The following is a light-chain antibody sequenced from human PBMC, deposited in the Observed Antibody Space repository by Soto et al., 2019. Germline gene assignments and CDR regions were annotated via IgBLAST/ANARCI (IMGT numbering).Light chain of an antibody. J-gene: IGLJ1*01. Sequence: QSVLTQPPSESGSPGQSVTISCTGTNSDVGAYNYVSWYQQHPGKAPKLMISEVSKRPSGVPDRFSGSKSGNTASLTVSGLQAEDEADYYCSSYAGTNHPYVFGTGTKVTVL. CDR3: SSYAGTNHPYV. V-gene: IGLV2-8*01. CDR2: EVS. CDR1: NSDVGAYNY.